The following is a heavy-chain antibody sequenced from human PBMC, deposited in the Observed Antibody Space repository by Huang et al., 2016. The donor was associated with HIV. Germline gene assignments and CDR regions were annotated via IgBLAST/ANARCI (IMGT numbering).Heavy chain of an antibody. V-gene: IGHV3-21*02. CDR2: SSYSGRST. J-gene: IGHJ4*02. Sequence: VQLVESGGGLVKPGGSLRLSCVASGFTFKNYNMNWVRQAPGKGLEWVSSSSYSGRSTSQPDSLKGRFTSSRDNAKNSVYLQMNSLRVDDTAIYYCATNYGVLTGYEYWGQGILVTVSS. CDR1: GFTFKNYN. CDR3: ATNYGVLTGYEY. D-gene: IGHD3-9*01.